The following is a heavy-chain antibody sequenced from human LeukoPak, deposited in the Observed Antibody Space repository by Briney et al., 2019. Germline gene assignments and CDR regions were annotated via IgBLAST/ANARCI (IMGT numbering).Heavy chain of an antibody. CDR2: ISYDGSNK. Sequence: PGGSQRLSCAASGFTFSSYGMHWVRQAPGKGLEWVAVISYDGSNKYYADSVKGRFTISRDNSKNTLYLQMNSLRAEDTAVYYCAKWGVATDYYYYGMDVWGQGTTVTVSS. J-gene: IGHJ6*02. CDR1: GFTFSSYG. V-gene: IGHV3-30*18. D-gene: IGHD4-23*01. CDR3: AKWGVATDYYYYGMDV.